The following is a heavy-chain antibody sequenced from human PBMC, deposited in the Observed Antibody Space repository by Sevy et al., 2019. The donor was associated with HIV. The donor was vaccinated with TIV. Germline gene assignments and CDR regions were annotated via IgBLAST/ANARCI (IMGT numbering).Heavy chain of an antibody. Sequence: GGSLRLSCAASGFTFSTYDMHWVRQAPGKGLEWVAIITYDGGYREYADSVRGRFSMSRNNSKNTLYLQMNGLSIEDTAVYYCAKNRPPGGSYFSRHGMDVWGRGTTVTVSS. V-gene: IGHV3-30*18. CDR3: AKNRPPGGSYFSRHGMDV. J-gene: IGHJ6*02. CDR2: ITYDGGYR. D-gene: IGHD3-16*01. CDR1: GFTFSTYD.